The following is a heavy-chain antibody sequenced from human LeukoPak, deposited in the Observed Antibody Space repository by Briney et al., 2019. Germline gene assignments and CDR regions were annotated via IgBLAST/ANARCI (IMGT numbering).Heavy chain of an antibody. J-gene: IGHJ4*02. CDR1: GYTFTSYG. V-gene: IGHV1-18*01. CDR2: ISAYNGNT. Sequence: ASVKVSCKASGYTFTSYGISWVRQAPGQGLEWMGWISAYNGNTNYVEKFQGRVTMTTHTSTSTAYMELRSLRSDDTVVYYCGRDKSTSWYYFDYWGQGTLVTVSS. CDR3: GRDKSTSWYYFDY. D-gene: IGHD6-13*01.